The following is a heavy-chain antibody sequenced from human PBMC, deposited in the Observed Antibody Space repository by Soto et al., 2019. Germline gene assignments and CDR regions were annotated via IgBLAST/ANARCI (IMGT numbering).Heavy chain of an antibody. V-gene: IGHV3-23*01. CDR2: ITGSGPDT. CDR1: GFSFSNYA. Sequence: EVQLLESGGGLVQPGGSLRLSCAASGFSFSNYAMTWVRQSPGKGLEWLSSITGSGPDTYDADSVAGRFTISRDNSKNTLYLQMNSLRAEDTAVYYCAKAPVGSCSCASCYPLDHWGQGTPVTVSS. D-gene: IGHD2-15*01. J-gene: IGHJ4*02. CDR3: AKAPVGSCSCASCYPLDH.